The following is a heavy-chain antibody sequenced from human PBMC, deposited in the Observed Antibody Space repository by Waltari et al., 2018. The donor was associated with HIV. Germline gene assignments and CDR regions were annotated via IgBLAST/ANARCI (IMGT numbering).Heavy chain of an antibody. CDR1: GFTFSSYS. CDR2: ISSTSNTI. D-gene: IGHD2-15*01. CDR3: AKEVVALPHYYYYGLDV. V-gene: IGHV3-48*04. Sequence: EVQLVESGGGLVQLVGSLRLSRAASGFTFSSYSMNWVRQAPGKGLEWVSYISSTSNTIYYADSVKGRFTVSRDNAKNSLSLQMNSLRAEDTAVYFCAKEVVALPHYYYYGLDVWGQGTTVTVSS. J-gene: IGHJ6*02.